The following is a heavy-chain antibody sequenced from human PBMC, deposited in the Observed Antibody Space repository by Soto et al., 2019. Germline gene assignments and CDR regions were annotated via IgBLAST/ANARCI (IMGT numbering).Heavy chain of an antibody. D-gene: IGHD1-1*01. CDR1: GFTFSDYD. CDR2: ISYDGGET. V-gene: IGHV3-30*18. Sequence: QVQLVESGGGVVQPGRSLRLSCAASGFTFSDYDMHWVRQFPGKGFEWVAEISYDGGETFYGDSVKGRFTISRDNSRNTLSLQMNTLRPEDTALFYCTKDLGTPYNNWGRGTLVIVSS. CDR3: TKDLGTPYNN. J-gene: IGHJ4*02.